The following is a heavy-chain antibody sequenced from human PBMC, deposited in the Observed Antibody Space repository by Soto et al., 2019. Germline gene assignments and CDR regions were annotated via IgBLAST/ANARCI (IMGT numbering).Heavy chain of an antibody. J-gene: IGHJ4*02. V-gene: IGHV4-39*01. D-gene: IGHD3-16*01. Sequence: SETLSLTCTVSGGSTNSRSDYWGWIRQPPGKGLEWIGSVYYSGSTHDNPSLQSRVTVSVDTSRNQFSLNLISVTAADTAVYFCARQPRGPGYGERGLYFDHWGQGTLVTVSS. CDR1: GGSTNSRSDY. CDR3: ARQPRGPGYGERGLYFDH. CDR2: VYYSGST.